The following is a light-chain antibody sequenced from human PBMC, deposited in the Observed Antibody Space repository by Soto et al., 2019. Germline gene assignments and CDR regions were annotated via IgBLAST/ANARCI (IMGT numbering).Light chain of an antibody. CDR2: DVS. CDR3: QVWDFVTE. Sequence: QSALTQPRSVSGSPGQSVTISCTGTSSDVGGYNYVSWYQQHPGKAPKLMIYDVSKRPSGVPDRFSGSKSGNTASLTISGLQAEDEADYYCQVWDFVTEFGGGTKLTVL. CDR1: SSDVGGYNY. J-gene: IGLJ3*02. V-gene: IGLV2-11*01.